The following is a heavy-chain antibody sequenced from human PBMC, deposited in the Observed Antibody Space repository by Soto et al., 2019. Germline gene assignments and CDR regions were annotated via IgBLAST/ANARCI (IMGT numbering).Heavy chain of an antibody. V-gene: IGHV3-66*01. D-gene: IGHD3-16*01. CDR1: GFTVSSNY. J-gene: IGHJ4*01. Sequence: GGSLRLSCAASGFTVSSNYMSWVRQAPGKGMGWVSVIYSGGSKYYADSVKGRFTISRDNSKNTLYLQLNSLRAEDTAVDYCARDTDDYVWGRDPYDYWGHGTLVTVPS. CDR3: ARDTDDYVWGRDPYDY. CDR2: IYSGGSK.